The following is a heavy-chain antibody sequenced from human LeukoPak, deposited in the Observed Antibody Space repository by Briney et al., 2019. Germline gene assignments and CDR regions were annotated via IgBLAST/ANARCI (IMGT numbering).Heavy chain of an antibody. V-gene: IGHV3-30*02. CDR1: GFTFSSYG. CDR2: IRYDGSNK. Sequence: GGSLRLSCAASGFTFSSYGMHWVRQAPGKGLEWVAFIRYDGSNKYYADSVKGRFNISRDNSKNTLYLQMNSLRAEDTAVYYCAKDQGAGDSSGSPDYWGQGTLVTVSS. J-gene: IGHJ4*02. CDR3: AKDQGAGDSSGSPDY. D-gene: IGHD3-22*01.